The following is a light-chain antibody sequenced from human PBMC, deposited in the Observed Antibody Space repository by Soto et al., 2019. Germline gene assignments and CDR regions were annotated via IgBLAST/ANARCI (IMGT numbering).Light chain of an antibody. CDR1: QDISNR. CDR3: QKANSFQIT. CDR2: AAS. V-gene: IGKV1-12*01. Sequence: DIQMTHAPSSVSAPVVDRGTITFRASQDISNRLAWYQQKPGKAPKILIYAASSLHSGVTSRFSGSGSGTDFTLTISSLQNEDFATYYCQKANSFQITFGQGKQLEIK. J-gene: IGKJ5*01.